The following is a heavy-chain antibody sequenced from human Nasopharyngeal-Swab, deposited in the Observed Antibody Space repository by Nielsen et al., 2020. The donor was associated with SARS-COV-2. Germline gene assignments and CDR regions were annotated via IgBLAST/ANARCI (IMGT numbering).Heavy chain of an antibody. CDR2: IFYSGST. D-gene: IGHD6-13*01. CDR1: GGSISSGSYY. J-gene: IGHJ6*02. V-gene: IGHV4-61*10. CDR3: ARDAYSSRGLYYYGLDV. Sequence: SETLSLTCTVSGGSISSGSYYWSWIRQPAGKGLEWIGYIFYSGSTNYNPSLKSRVTISVDTSKNQFSLKLSSVTAADTAVYYCARDAYSSRGLYYYGLDVWGQGTTVTVPS.